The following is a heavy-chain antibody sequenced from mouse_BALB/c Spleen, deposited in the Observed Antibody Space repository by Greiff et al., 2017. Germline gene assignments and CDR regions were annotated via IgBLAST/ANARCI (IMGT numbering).Heavy chain of an antibody. CDR3: AREIYYGNYFDY. V-gene: IGHV3-5*02. CDR1: GISITTGNYR. Sequence: EVQLQESGPGLVKPSQTVSLTCTVTGISITTGNYRWSWIRQFPGNKLEWIGYIYYSGTITYNPSLTSRTTITRDTSKNQFFLEMNSLTAEDTATYYCAREIYYGNYFDYWGQGTTLTVSS. CDR2: IYYSGTI. D-gene: IGHD2-1*01. J-gene: IGHJ2*01.